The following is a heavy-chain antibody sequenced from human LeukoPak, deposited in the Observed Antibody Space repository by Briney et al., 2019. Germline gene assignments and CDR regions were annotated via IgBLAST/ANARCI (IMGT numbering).Heavy chain of an antibody. J-gene: IGHJ4*02. CDR2: ISYDGRSI. CDR1: GFTFSSYA. D-gene: IGHD4-17*01. V-gene: IGHV3-30*04. CDR3: AKGTTVTNLAY. Sequence: GGSLRLSCAASGFTFSSYAMHWVRQAPGKGLEWVAVISYDGRSIHYADSVKGRFTISRDNSKNTLYLQMNSLRVEDSAVYHCAKGTTVTNLAYWGQGTLVTVSS.